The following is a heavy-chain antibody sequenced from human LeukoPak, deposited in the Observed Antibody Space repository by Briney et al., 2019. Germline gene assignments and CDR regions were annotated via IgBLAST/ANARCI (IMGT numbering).Heavy chain of an antibody. J-gene: IGHJ4*02. CDR3: ARYGGYCSSTSCYPFDY. Sequence: SETLSLTCTVSGGSISSYYWSWIRQPPGKGLEWIGYIYYSGGTNYNPSLKSRVTISVDTSKNQFSLKLSSVTAADTAVYYCARYGGYCSSTSCYPFDYWGQGTLVTVSS. D-gene: IGHD2-2*01. CDR1: GGSISSYY. V-gene: IGHV4-59*01. CDR2: IYYSGGT.